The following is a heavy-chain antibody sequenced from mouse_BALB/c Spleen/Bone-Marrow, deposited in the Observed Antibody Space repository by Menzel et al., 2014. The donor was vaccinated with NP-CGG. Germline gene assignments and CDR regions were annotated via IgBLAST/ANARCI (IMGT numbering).Heavy chain of an antibody. V-gene: IGHV1S81*02. J-gene: IGHJ1*01. CDR3: ARWNYSGSLYWYFDV. CDR1: GYTFTSYW. CDR2: INPSNGRT. D-gene: IGHD1-1*01. Sequence: VQLQESGAELVKPGASVKLSCKASGYTFTSYWMHWVKQRPGQGLEWIGEINPSNGRTNYNEKFKSKATLTVDKSSSTAYMQLSSLTSEDSAVYYCARWNYSGSLYWYFDVWGAGTTVTVSS.